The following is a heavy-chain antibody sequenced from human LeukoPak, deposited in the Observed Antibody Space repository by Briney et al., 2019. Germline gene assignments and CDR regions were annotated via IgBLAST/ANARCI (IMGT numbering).Heavy chain of an antibody. D-gene: IGHD1-26*01. Sequence: PSETLSLTCAVYGGSFSGYYWSWIRQPPGKGLEWIGEINHSGSTNYNPSLKSRVTISVDTSKNQFSLKLSSVTAADTAVYYCARESVGATGFDYWGQGTLVTVSS. V-gene: IGHV4-34*01. CDR1: GGSFSGYY. CDR3: ARESVGATGFDY. J-gene: IGHJ4*02. CDR2: INHSGST.